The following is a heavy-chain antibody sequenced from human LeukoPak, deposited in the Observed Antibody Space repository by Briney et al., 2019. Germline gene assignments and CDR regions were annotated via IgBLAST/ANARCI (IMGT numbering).Heavy chain of an antibody. D-gene: IGHD1-26*01. CDR2: INPNSGGT. J-gene: IGHJ6*03. CDR1: GYTFTGYY. Sequence: ASVKVSCKASGYTFTGYYMHWVRQAPGQGLEWMGWINPNSGGTNYAQKLQGRVTMTTDTSTSTAYMELRSLRSDDTAVYYCARYLGAGYFYYYYYMDVWGKGTTVTVSS. V-gene: IGHV1-2*02. CDR3: ARYLGAGYFYYYYYMDV.